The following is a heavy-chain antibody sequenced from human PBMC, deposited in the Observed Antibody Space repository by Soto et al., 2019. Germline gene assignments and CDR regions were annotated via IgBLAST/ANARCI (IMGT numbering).Heavy chain of an antibody. V-gene: IGHV3-30-3*01. CDR1: GFTFSSYA. Sequence: GGSLRLSCAASGFTFSSYAMHWVRQAPGKGLEWVAVISYDGSNKYYADSAKGRFTISRDNSKNTLYLQMNSLRAEDTAVYYCASGAYSSSWYYFDYWGQGTLVTVSS. CDR2: ISYDGSNK. CDR3: ASGAYSSSWYYFDY. J-gene: IGHJ4*02. D-gene: IGHD6-13*01.